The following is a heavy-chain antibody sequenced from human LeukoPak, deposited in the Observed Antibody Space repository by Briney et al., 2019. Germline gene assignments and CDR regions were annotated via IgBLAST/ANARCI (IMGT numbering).Heavy chain of an antibody. J-gene: IGHJ4*02. CDR1: GFIFSDNA. CDR3: VKNGPVNGWFAEFAS. D-gene: IGHD6-19*01. Sequence: GGSLRLSCAASGFIFSDNAMSWVRQAPGKGLEWDSSISGSGGGTYYADSVKGRFTISRDNSKNTLYLQVNSLGAEDTAVYYCVKNGPVNGWFAEFASWGQGTLVTVSS. V-gene: IGHV3-23*01. CDR2: ISGSGGGT.